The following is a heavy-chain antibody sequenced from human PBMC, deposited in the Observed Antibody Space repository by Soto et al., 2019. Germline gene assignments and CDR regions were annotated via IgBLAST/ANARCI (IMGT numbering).Heavy chain of an antibody. D-gene: IGHD2-15*01. CDR1: GFTFSSYA. CDR2: ISYDGSNK. J-gene: IGHJ4*02. Sequence: GVSLRLSCAASGFTFSSYALHWVSQAPGKGLEWVAVISYDGSNKYYAASVKGRFTISRDNAKNTMHLQMDSLRAEDTAVYYCARGVDVSPVVYFDYWAQGTLVTVSS. CDR3: ARGVDVSPVVYFDY. V-gene: IGHV3-30-3*01.